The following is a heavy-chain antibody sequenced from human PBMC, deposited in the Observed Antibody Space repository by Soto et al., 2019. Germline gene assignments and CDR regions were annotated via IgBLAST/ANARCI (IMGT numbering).Heavy chain of an antibody. V-gene: IGHV3-74*01. CDR1: EFSFRSYW. Sequence: GGSLRLSCAASEFSFRSYWMTWVRQAPGKGLEWVSRIDTSGSSTSYADSVKGRFTISRDNAKNTVSLQMNSLRAEDTGVYYCAKDSWYFDLWSQGSLVTVSS. CDR3: AKDSWYFDL. D-gene: IGHD6-13*01. CDR2: IDTSGSST. J-gene: IGHJ4*02.